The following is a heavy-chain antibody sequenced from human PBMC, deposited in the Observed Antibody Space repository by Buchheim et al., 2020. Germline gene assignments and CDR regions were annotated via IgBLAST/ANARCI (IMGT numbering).Heavy chain of an antibody. D-gene: IGHD2/OR15-2a*01. J-gene: IGHJ4*02. CDR1: GFTFSNYA. CDR2: ISDRGGST. V-gene: IGHV3-23*04. Sequence: EVRLVDSGGGLVQPGGSLRLSCAASGFTFSNYAMSWVRQAPGKGLEWVSSISDRGGSTSYADSVKGRFTISRDNSKNTLYLQMNSLRADDTAVYYCAKDSPNIVGLYYFDYWGQGIL. CDR3: AKDSPNIVGLYYFDY.